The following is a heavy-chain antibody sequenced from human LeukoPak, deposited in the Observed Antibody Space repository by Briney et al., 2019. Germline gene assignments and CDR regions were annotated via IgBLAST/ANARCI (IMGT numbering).Heavy chain of an antibody. CDR1: GGTFSSYA. D-gene: IGHD3-22*01. V-gene: IGHV1-18*01. Sequence: GSSVKVSCKASGGTFSSYAISWVRQAPGQGLEWMGWISAYNGNTNYAQKLQGRVTMTTDTSTSTAYMELRSLRSDDTAVNYCARGDDSSGYYYYYYYGMDVWGQGTTVTVSS. CDR3: ARGDDSSGYYYYYYYGMDV. J-gene: IGHJ6*02. CDR2: ISAYNGNT.